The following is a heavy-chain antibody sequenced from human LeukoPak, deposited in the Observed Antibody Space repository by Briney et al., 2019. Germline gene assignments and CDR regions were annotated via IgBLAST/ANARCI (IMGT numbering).Heavy chain of an antibody. J-gene: IGHJ4*02. Sequence: GGSLYLFCAASGFTFSTYSVSWVRLAPGKGLEWVSSISSRRSYINYGDSVKGRFTILSDNAKNSLYLHMNSLRPEDTAVYYCARGQNYYDSSGPLDYWGQGTLVSVSS. V-gene: IGHV3-21*01. CDR3: ARGQNYYDSSGPLDY. CDR2: ISSRRSYI. D-gene: IGHD3-22*01. CDR1: GFTFSTYS.